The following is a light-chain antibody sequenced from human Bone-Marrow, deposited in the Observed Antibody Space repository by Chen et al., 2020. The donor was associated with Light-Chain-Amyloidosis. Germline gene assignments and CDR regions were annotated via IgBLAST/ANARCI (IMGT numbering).Light chain of an antibody. CDR2: AAS. Sequence: DIQMTQSTSSLSASVGDRVTITCRASQSISSYLNGYQQKPGKAPKLLNYAASSLQSGVPSRFSGSGAGSDLTLTISSLLPEDFATNYCQQSYSPPPTFGQGTKLEIK. CDR3: QQSYSPPPT. J-gene: IGKJ2*01. V-gene: IGKV1-39*01. CDR1: QSISSY.